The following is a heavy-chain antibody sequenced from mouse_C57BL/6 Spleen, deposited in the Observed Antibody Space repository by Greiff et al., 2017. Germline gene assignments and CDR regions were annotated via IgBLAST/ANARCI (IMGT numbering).Heavy chain of an antibody. V-gene: IGHV1-52*01. D-gene: IGHD2-3*01. CDR1: GYTFTSYW. Sequence: QVQLQQPGAELVRPGSSVKLSCKASGYTFTSYWMHWVKQRPIQGLEWIGNIDPSDSETHYNQKFKDKATLTVDKSSSTAYMQLSSLTSEDSAVYYCARGDGYYAMDYWVQGTSVTVSS. CDR2: IDPSDSET. CDR3: ARGDGYYAMDY. J-gene: IGHJ4*01.